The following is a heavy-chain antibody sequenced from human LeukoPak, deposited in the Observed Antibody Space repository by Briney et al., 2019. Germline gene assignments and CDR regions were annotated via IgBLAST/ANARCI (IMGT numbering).Heavy chain of an antibody. Sequence: GGSLRLSCAASGFTLSSSSMNWVRQAPGKGLEWVSSISGSSTYIYYADSVKGRFTISRDNAKKSLYLQMNSLRAEDTAVYYCANSFGGVIAPEYWGQGTLVTVSS. J-gene: IGHJ4*02. CDR3: ANSFGGVIAPEY. CDR2: ISGSSTYI. V-gene: IGHV3-21*01. CDR1: GFTLSSSS. D-gene: IGHD3-16*02.